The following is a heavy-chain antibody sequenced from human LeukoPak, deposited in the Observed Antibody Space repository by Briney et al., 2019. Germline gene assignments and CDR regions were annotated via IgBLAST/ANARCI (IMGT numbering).Heavy chain of an antibody. D-gene: IGHD6-19*01. Sequence: GGSLRLSCAASGFTFSSYSMNWVRQAPGKGLEWVSSISSSSSYIYYADSVKGRFTISRDNAKNSLYLQMNSLRAEDTAVYYCARDTAVAGTEFDYWGQGTLVTVPS. J-gene: IGHJ4*02. CDR3: ARDTAVAGTEFDY. CDR1: GFTFSSYS. CDR2: ISSSSSYI. V-gene: IGHV3-21*01.